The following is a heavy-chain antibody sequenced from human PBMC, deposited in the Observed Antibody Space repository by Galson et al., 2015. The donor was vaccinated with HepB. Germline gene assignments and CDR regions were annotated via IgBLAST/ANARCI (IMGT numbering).Heavy chain of an antibody. CDR2: IKHDGSDK. CDR3: ARSRIIFSHYDILTGYPYYFDY. CDR1: GFTFSGAW. V-gene: IGHV3-7*03. D-gene: IGHD3-9*01. J-gene: IGHJ4*02. Sequence: SLRLSCAVSGFTFSGAWMSWVRQAPGKGLEWVATIKHDGSDKYYVDSVKGRFTISRDNAKNSLFLQMISLRAEDTAVYYCARSRIIFSHYDILTGYPYYFDYWGQGTLVTGSA.